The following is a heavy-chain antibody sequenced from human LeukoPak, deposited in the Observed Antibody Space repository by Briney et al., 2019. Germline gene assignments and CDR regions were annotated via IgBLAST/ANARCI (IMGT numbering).Heavy chain of an antibody. CDR1: GFTFSSYS. CDR2: ISSSSSYI. V-gene: IGHV3-21*01. D-gene: IGHD6-19*01. J-gene: IGHJ4*02. Sequence: PGGSLRLSCAASGFTFSSYSMNWVRQAPGKGLEWVSSISSSSSYINYADSVKGRFTISRDNAKNSLYLQMNSLRAEDTAVYYCARAESVAGSFVGDYWGQGTLVTVSS. CDR3: ARAESVAGSFVGDY.